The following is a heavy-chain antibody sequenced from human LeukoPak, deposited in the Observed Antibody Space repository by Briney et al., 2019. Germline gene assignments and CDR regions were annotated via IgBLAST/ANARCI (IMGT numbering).Heavy chain of an antibody. Sequence: ASVKVSCKASGYTFTGYYMHWARQAPGQGLEWMGWINPNRGGTNYAQKFQGRVTITADKSTSTAYMELSSLRSEDTAVYYCARDEVGKYCSGGSCYYDAFDIWGQGTMVTVSS. D-gene: IGHD2-15*01. CDR1: GYTFTGYY. J-gene: IGHJ3*02. CDR3: ARDEVGKYCSGGSCYYDAFDI. V-gene: IGHV1-2*02. CDR2: INPNRGGT.